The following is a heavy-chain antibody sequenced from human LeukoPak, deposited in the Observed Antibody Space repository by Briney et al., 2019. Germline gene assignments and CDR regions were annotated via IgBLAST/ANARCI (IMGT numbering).Heavy chain of an antibody. Sequence: GRSLRLSCAASGFTSSSYAMHWVRQAPGKGLEWVAVISYDGSNKYYADSVKGRFTISRDNSKNTLYLQMNSLRAEDTAVYYCARDTAGDNWITEAFDIWGQGTMVTVSS. CDR1: GFTSSSYA. D-gene: IGHD1-20*01. V-gene: IGHV3-30-3*01. CDR2: ISYDGSNK. CDR3: ARDTAGDNWITEAFDI. J-gene: IGHJ3*02.